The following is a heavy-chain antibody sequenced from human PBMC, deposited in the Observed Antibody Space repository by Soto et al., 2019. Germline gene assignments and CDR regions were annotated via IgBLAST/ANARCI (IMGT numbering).Heavy chain of an antibody. CDR2: TYYRCKWYN. D-gene: IGHD1-7*01. J-gene: IGHJ6*02. V-gene: IGHV6-1*01. Sequence: SRGLEWLGRTYYRCKWYNDYAVSVKSRITINPDTSKNQFSLQLNSVTPEDTAVYYCARDLFGITGTTTLNYYYYGMDVWGQGTTVTVS. CDR3: ARDLFGITGTTTLNYYYYGMDV.